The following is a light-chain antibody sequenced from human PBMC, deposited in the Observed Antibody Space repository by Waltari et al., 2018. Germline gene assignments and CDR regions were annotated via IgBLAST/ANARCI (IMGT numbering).Light chain of an antibody. Sequence: DIVMTPSPDFLGVSLGERATLNCRSNQTICYRSNNKNYVSWYQQRPGQPPKLLLYWASTREYGVPDRFSGSGSGTDFTLTISSLQAEDVAVYYCQQYFDTPWTFGQGTKVDIK. CDR3: QQYFDTPWT. J-gene: IGKJ1*01. CDR2: WAS. V-gene: IGKV4-1*01. CDR1: QTICYRSNNKNY.